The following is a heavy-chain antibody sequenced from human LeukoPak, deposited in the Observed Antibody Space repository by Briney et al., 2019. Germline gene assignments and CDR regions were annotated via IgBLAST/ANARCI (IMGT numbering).Heavy chain of an antibody. CDR2: IKQDGSEK. CDR1: GFTFSGYW. Sequence: GGSLRLSCVVSGFTFSGYWMSWVRQAPGKGLEWVASIKQDGSEKFYVDSVKGRFSISRDNAKNSLYLQINSLRAEDTAVYYCAREDHSKYEYWGQGTLVTVSS. CDR3: AREDHSKYEY. D-gene: IGHD4-11*01. V-gene: IGHV3-7*01. J-gene: IGHJ4*02.